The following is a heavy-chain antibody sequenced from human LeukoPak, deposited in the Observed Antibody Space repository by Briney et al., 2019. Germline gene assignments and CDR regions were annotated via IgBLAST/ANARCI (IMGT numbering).Heavy chain of an antibody. CDR2: IYPGDSDT. CDR3: VRTPHSYYSSSSRYHFDT. Sequence: GESLKISCKGSGYSFTNYWIGWVRHMPGKGLEWMGIIYPGDSDTRYSPSFQGQVTISADNSINTAYLQWSSLKASDTAMYYCVRTPHSYYSSSSRYHFDTWGQGTLVTVSS. CDR1: GYSFTNYW. V-gene: IGHV5-51*01. J-gene: IGHJ5*02. D-gene: IGHD6-6*01.